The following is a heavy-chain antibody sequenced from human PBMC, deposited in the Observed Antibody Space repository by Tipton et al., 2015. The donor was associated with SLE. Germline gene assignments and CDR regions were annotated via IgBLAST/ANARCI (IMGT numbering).Heavy chain of an antibody. V-gene: IGHV4-34*01. J-gene: IGHJ4*02. CDR2: VNHTGST. Sequence: TLSLTCAVYGGSFSGYYWIWIRQPPGKGLEWIGEVNHTGSTNYNPSLKSRVTISVDTSKNQFSLKLTSVTAADTAVYYCARDLYYSDTSGYYSLLDYWGQGTLVTVSS. CDR1: GGSFSGYY. D-gene: IGHD3-22*01. CDR3: ARDLYYSDTSGYYSLLDY.